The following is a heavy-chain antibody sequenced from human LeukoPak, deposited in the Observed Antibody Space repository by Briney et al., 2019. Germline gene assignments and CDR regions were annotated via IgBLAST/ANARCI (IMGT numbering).Heavy chain of an antibody. Sequence: GESLKISCKGSGYSFTSYWIGWVRQMPGKGLEWMGIIYPGDSDTRYSPSFQGQVTISADKSISTAYLQWSSLKTEDTALYHCTIAWKTGRFDPWGQGTLVTVSS. CDR2: IYPGDSDT. V-gene: IGHV5-51*01. CDR1: GYSFTSYW. D-gene: IGHD1-1*01. J-gene: IGHJ5*02. CDR3: TIAWKTGRFDP.